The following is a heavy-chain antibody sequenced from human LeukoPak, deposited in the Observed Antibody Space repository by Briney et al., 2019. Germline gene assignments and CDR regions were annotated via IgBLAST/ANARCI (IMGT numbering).Heavy chain of an antibody. V-gene: IGHV3-30*18. Sequence: PGRSLRLSCAASGFTFSSYGMHWVRQAPGKGLEWVAVISYDGSNKYYADSVKGRFTISGDNSKNTLYLQMNSLRAEDTAVYYCAKDRLRGAYFDYWGQGTLVTVSS. CDR1: GFTFSSYG. J-gene: IGHJ4*02. CDR2: ISYDGSNK. D-gene: IGHD5-12*01. CDR3: AKDRLRGAYFDY.